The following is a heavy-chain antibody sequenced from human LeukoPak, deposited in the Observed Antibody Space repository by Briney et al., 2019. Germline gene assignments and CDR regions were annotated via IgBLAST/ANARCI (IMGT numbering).Heavy chain of an antibody. Sequence: SETLSLTCTVSGGSISSSSYYWGWIRQPPGKGLEWIGSIYYSGSTYYNPSLKSRVTISVDTSKNQFSLKLSSVTAADTAVYFCARDQEHCSGTSCYPYWYDSWGQGTLVTVSS. CDR2: IYYSGST. D-gene: IGHD2-2*01. J-gene: IGHJ5*01. CDR1: GGSISSSSYY. V-gene: IGHV4-39*07. CDR3: ARDQEHCSGTSCYPYWYDS.